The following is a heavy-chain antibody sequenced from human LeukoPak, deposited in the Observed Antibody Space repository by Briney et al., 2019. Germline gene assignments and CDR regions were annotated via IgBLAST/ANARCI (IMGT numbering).Heavy chain of an antibody. CDR1: GGSISSGGYY. CDR3: ATSPHCNSPSCYRV. J-gene: IGHJ6*04. V-gene: IGHV4-61*02. CDR2: VYTSGST. D-gene: IGHD2-2*01. Sequence: SETLSLTCAVSGGSISSGGYYWSWIRQPAGKGLEWIGRVYTSGSTDYNPSLKSRVTMSVDTSKNQFSLKLSSVTAADTAVYYCATSPHCNSPSCYRVRGKGTTVTVSS.